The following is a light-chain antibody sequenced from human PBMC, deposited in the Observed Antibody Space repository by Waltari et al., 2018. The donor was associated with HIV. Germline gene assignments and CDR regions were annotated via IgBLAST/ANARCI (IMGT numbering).Light chain of an antibody. CDR3: QSADSSGTYM. J-gene: IGLJ3*02. CDR2: KDI. Sequence: SYELTQPPSVSVSPGQTARITCSGDALPKQYAYWFQQKPGQAPVLVIYKDIERPSGIPDRFSGSSSGTPVTLTISGVQAEDEADYYCQSADSSGTYMFGGGTKLTVL. V-gene: IGLV3-25*03. CDR1: ALPKQY.